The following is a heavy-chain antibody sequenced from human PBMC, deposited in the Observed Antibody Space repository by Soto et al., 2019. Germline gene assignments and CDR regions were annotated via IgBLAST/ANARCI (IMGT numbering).Heavy chain of an antibody. D-gene: IGHD3-10*01. CDR2: IIPIFGTA. CDR1: GGTFSSYA. J-gene: IGHJ5*02. V-gene: IGHV1-69*01. CDR3: AREVSTMVRGAPGWFDP. Sequence: QVQLVQSGAEVKKPGSSVKVSCKASGGTFSSYAISWVRQAPGQGLEWMGGIIPIFGTANYAQKFQGRVTITADDSTSTAYMELSSLRSEDTAVYYCAREVSTMVRGAPGWFDPWGQGTLVTVSS.